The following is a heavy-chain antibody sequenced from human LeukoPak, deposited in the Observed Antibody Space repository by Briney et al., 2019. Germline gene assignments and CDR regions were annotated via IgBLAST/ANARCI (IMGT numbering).Heavy chain of an antibody. V-gene: IGHV3-11*05. CDR1: GFTFSDYY. Sequence: PGGSLRLSCAASGFTFSDYYMSWIGQAPGKGLEWVSYISSSSSYTNYADSVKDRFTISRDNAKNSLYLQMNSLRAEDTAVYYCAREGYCSGGSCYGFDYWGQGTLVTVSS. CDR3: AREGYCSGGSCYGFDY. D-gene: IGHD2-15*01. J-gene: IGHJ4*02. CDR2: ISSSSSYT.